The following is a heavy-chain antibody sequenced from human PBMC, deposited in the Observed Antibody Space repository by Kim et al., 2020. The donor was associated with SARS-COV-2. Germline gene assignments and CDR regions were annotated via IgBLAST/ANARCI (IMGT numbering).Heavy chain of an antibody. J-gene: IGHJ4*02. Sequence: SETLSLTCTVSGGSISSSSYYWGWIRQPPGKGLEWIGSIYYSGSTYYNPSLKSRVTISVDTSKNQFSLKLSSVTAADTAVYYCARHRSSGYDILTGYYAFDYWGQGTLVTVSS. D-gene: IGHD3-9*01. CDR3: ARHRSSGYDILTGYYAFDY. CDR2: IYYSGST. V-gene: IGHV4-39*01. CDR1: GGSISSSSYY.